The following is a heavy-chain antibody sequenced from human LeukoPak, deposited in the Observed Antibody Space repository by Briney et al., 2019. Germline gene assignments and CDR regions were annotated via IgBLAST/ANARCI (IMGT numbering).Heavy chain of an antibody. J-gene: IGHJ4*02. D-gene: IGHD3-10*01. Sequence: GGSLRLSCAASGFTFSSYAMHWVRQAPGKGLEWVAVISYDGSNKYYADSVKGRFTISRDNSKNTLYLQMNSLRAEDTAVYYCARDGWFGELDKDHFDYWGQGTLVTVSS. CDR2: ISYDGSNK. CDR3: ARDGWFGELDKDHFDY. V-gene: IGHV3-30-3*01. CDR1: GFTFSSYA.